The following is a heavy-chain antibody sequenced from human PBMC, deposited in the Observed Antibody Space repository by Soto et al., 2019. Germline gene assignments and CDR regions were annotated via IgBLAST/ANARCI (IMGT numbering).Heavy chain of an antibody. CDR3: ARWGGLYYYDSSGYYDY. CDR1: GFTFSSYW. Sequence: GASVKVSCAASGFTFSSYWMSWVRQAPGKGLEWVANIKQDGSEKYYVDSVKGRFTISRDNAKNSLYLQMNSLRAEDTAVYYCARWGGLYYYDSSGYYDYWGQGTLVTVSS. CDR2: IKQDGSEK. V-gene: IGHV3-7*03. D-gene: IGHD3-22*01. J-gene: IGHJ4*02.